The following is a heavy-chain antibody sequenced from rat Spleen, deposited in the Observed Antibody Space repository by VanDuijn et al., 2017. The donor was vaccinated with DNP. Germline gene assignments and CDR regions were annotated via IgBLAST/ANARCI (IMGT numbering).Heavy chain of an antibody. D-gene: IGHD1-5*01. V-gene: IGHV3-1*01. CDR2: ISYSGST. CDR3: ARWNLGTSTLDY. CDR1: GYSLTSTY. J-gene: IGHJ2*01. Sequence: EVQLQESGPGLVKPSQSLSLTCSVTGYSLTSTYWGWIRKFPGNKMAWIGHISYSGSTTYHPSLKSRIYITRDTSQNQFFLHLTSVTTEDTATYYCARWNLGTSTLDYWGQGVMVTVSS.